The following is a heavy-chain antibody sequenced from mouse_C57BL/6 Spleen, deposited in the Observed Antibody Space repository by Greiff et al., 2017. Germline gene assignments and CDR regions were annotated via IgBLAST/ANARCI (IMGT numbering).Heavy chain of an antibody. CDR2: IDPSDSET. CDR3: ARHLAYYAMDY. Sequence: QVQLQQPGAELVRPGSSVKLSCKASGYTFTSYWMHWVKQRPIQGLEWIGNIDPSDSETHYNQKFKDKATLTVDKSSSTAYMPLSSLTSEDSAVYYCARHLAYYAMDYWGQGTSVTVSS. J-gene: IGHJ4*01. V-gene: IGHV1-52*01. CDR1: GYTFTSYW. D-gene: IGHD6-1*01.